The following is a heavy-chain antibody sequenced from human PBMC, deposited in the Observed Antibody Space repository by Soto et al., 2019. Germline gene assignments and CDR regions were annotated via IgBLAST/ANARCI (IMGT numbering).Heavy chain of an antibody. CDR1: GGSISSGGYY. CDR2: IYYSGST. V-gene: IGHV4-31*03. J-gene: IGHJ4*02. D-gene: IGHD1-7*01. CDR3: ARGVYPSQLVLDY. Sequence: PSETLSLTCTVSGGSISSGGYYWSWIRQHPGKGLEWIGYIYYSGSTYYNPSLKSRVTISVDTSKNQFSLKLSSVTAADTPVYYCARGVYPSQLVLDYWGQETLVTVSS.